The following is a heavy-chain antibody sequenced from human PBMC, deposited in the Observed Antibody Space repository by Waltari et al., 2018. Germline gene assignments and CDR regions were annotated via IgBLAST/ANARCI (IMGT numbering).Heavy chain of an antibody. D-gene: IGHD1-26*01. CDR3: ARDTAGATEEYFQH. CDR2: INPKSGGT. CDR1: GYTFTDYY. J-gene: IGHJ1*01. Sequence: QVQLVQSGAEVKKPGASMKVSCKASGYTFTDYYMHWVRQAPGQGLEWMGWINPKSGGTNYAQRFQGRVTMTRDTSISTAYMELSRLRSDDTAVYYCARDTAGATEEYFQHWGQGTLVTVSS. V-gene: IGHV1-2*02.